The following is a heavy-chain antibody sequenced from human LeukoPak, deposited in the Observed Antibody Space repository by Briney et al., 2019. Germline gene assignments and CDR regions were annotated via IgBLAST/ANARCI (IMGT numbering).Heavy chain of an antibody. CDR3: ATVRLKAWSAADLDY. Sequence: GGSLRLSCAASGFTFSDYYMSWIRQAPGKGLEWVSYISSSGSTIYYADSVKGRFTISRDNAKNSLYLQMNSLRAEDTAVYYCATVRLKAWSAADLDYWGQGTLVTVSS. CDR1: GFTFSDYY. J-gene: IGHJ4*02. CDR2: ISSSGSTI. V-gene: IGHV3-11*04. D-gene: IGHD2-2*01.